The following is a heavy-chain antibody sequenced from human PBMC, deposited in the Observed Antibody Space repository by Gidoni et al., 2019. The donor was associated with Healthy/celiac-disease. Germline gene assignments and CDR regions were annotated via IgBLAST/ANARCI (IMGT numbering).Heavy chain of an antibody. J-gene: IGHJ3*02. CDR2: ISYDGSNK. V-gene: IGHV3-30*01. CDR1: GFPFSSYA. Sequence: QVQLVESGGGVVQPGRSLRLSCAASGFPFSSYAMHWVRQAPGKGLEWVAVISYDGSNKYYADSVKGRFTISRDNSKNTLYLQMNSLRAEDTAVYYCARSKYSFDAFDIWGQGTMVTVSS. D-gene: IGHD5-18*01. CDR3: ARSKYSFDAFDI.